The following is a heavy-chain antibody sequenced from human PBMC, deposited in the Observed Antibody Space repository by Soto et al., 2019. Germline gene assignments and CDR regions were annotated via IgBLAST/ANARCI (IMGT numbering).Heavy chain of an antibody. D-gene: IGHD3-3*01. CDR3: ARDGKSGVVIQYYCYYGMDV. V-gene: IGHV1-18*01. J-gene: IGHJ6*02. CDR2: ISGYNGNT. Sequence: QVQLVQSGAEVKKPGASVKVSCKASGYTFTNYGISWVRQAPGQGLEWMGWISGYNGNTNYAQKVQGRVTMTTDTSTSTAYMELRIVRSDDTAVYYCARDGKSGVVIQYYCYYGMDVWGQGTTVTVSS. CDR1: GYTFTNYG.